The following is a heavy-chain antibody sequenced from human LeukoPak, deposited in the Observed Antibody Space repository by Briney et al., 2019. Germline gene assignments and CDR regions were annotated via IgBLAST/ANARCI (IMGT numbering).Heavy chain of an antibody. D-gene: IGHD1-20*01. CDR1: GLTLSNYW. CDR3: ATHNNWRLEY. CDR2: INQDSSDI. J-gene: IGHJ4*02. V-gene: IGHV3-7*05. Sequence: GGSLRLSCVDSGLTLSNYWMTWVRQAPGKGLEWMANINQDSSDIHYVDSVRGRFTISRDNAKNSVYLQMNSLRAEDTALYYCATHNNWRLEYWGQGTLVTVSS.